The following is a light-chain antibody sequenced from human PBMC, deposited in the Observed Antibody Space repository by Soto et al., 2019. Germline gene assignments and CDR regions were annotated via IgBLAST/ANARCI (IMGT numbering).Light chain of an antibody. CDR2: GAS. CDR1: QSVSSSY. J-gene: IGKJ3*01. Sequence: EIVLTQSPGTLSLSPGARSTLSCRASQSVSSSYLAWYQQNPGQAPRLLIYGASSRATGIPDRFSGSGSGTDFTLTISRLEPEDFAVYYCQQYGSSPTFGPGTKVDIK. CDR3: QQYGSSPT. V-gene: IGKV3-20*01.